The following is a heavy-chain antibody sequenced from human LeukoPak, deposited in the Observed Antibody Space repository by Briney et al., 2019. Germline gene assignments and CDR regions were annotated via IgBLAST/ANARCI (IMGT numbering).Heavy chain of an antibody. D-gene: IGHD3-16*02. Sequence: SETLSLTCAVYGGSFSGYYWSWIRQPPGKGLEWIGEINHSGSTNYNPSLKNRVTISVDTSKNQFSLKLSSVTAADTAVYYCARGRVLRLGELSRRFDPWGQGTLVTVSS. CDR1: GGSFSGYY. CDR3: ARGRVLRLGELSRRFDP. CDR2: INHSGST. V-gene: IGHV4-34*01. J-gene: IGHJ5*02.